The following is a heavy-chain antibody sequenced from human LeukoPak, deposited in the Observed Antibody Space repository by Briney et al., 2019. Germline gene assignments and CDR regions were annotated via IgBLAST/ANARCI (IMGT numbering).Heavy chain of an antibody. V-gene: IGHV5-51*01. CDR2: IYPGDSDT. CDR3: ASPYCSGGSCPYDYVWGSYRL. D-gene: IGHD3-16*02. Sequence: GESLKISCKGSGYSFTSYWIGWVRQMPGKGLEWMGIIYPGDSDTRYSPSFQGQVTISADKSISTAYLQWSSLKASDTAMYYCASPYCSGGSCPYDYVWGSYRLWGQGTLVTVSS. J-gene: IGHJ4*02. CDR1: GYSFTSYW.